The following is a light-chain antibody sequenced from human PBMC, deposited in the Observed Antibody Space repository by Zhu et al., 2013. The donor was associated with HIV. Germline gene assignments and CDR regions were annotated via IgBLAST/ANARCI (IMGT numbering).Light chain of an antibody. Sequence: DIQMTQSPSTLSASVGDRVTITCRASQSISSWLAWYQQKPGKAPNLLIYDASSLESGVPSRFSGSGSGTEFTLTISSLQPDDFATYYCQQYNSYWTFGQGTKVEIK. CDR2: DAS. CDR3: QQYNSYWT. CDR1: QSISSW. J-gene: IGKJ1*01. V-gene: IGKV1-5*01.